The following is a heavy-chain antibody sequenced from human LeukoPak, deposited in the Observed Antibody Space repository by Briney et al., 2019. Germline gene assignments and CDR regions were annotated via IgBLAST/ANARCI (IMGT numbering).Heavy chain of an antibody. CDR1: GGTFSSYA. V-gene: IGHV1-69*13. CDR2: IIPIFGTA. J-gene: IGHJ5*02. Sequence: ASVKVSCKASGGTFSSYAFSCVRQAPGQGLEWMGGIIPIFGTANYAQKFQGRVTITADESTSTAYMELSSLRSEDAAVYYCARDKRYIAAAGTVWFDPWGQGTLVTVSS. CDR3: ARDKRYIAAAGTVWFDP. D-gene: IGHD6-13*01.